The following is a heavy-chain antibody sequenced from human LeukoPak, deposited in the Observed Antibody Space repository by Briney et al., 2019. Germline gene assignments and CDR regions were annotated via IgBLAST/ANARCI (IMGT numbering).Heavy chain of an antibody. Sequence: PGGSLRLSCAASAFTFSNYDMHWVRQAPGKGLEWVAVISYDGSNKYYADSVKGRFTISRDNSKNTLYLQMNSLRAEDTAVYYCAKDLWYYYGSGSWYYYYGMDVWGQGTTVTVSS. CDR3: AKDLWYYYGSGSWYYYYGMDV. CDR1: AFTFSNYD. V-gene: IGHV3-30*18. CDR2: ISYDGSNK. D-gene: IGHD3-10*01. J-gene: IGHJ6*02.